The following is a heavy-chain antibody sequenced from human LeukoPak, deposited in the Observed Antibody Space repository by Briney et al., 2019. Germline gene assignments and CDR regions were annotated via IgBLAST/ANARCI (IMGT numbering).Heavy chain of an antibody. CDR3: ARMLGYSSGWFDY. V-gene: IGHV3-23*01. J-gene: IGHJ4*02. D-gene: IGHD6-19*01. Sequence: GGSLRLSCAASGFTFSSYAMSWVRQAPGKGLEWVSAISGSGGSTYYADSVKGRFTISRDNSKNTLYLQMNSLRAEDTAVYYCARMLGYSSGWFDYWGQGTLVTVSS. CDR1: GFTFSSYA. CDR2: ISGSGGST.